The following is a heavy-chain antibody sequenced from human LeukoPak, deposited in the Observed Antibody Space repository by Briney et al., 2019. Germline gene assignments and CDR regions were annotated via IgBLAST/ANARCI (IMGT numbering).Heavy chain of an antibody. D-gene: IGHD4-23*01. CDR2: LYYSGST. CDR3: ARNYDGAFDY. Sequence: SETLSLTCTVSGGSISSSSYYWGWIRQPPGKGLEWIGSLYYSGSTYYNPSLKSRVTMSVDTSKNQFSLKLSSVTAAGTAVYYCARNYDGAFDYWGQGTLVTVSS. CDR1: GGSISSSSYY. J-gene: IGHJ4*02. V-gene: IGHV4-39*01.